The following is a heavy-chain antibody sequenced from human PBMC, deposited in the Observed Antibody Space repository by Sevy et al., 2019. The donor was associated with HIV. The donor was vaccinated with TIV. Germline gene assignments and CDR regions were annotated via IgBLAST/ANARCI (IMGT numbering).Heavy chain of an antibody. V-gene: IGHV3-13*01. D-gene: IGHD3-10*01. CDR3: ARGGSDAFDF. CDR1: GFNLRTYD. CDR2: IGTAGDT. Sequence: GGSLRLSCAASGFNLRTYDMHWVRQAPGKGLEWVSAIGTAGDTSYPASVKGRFTISRENARNSLHLQMYNLGVGDTAMYFCARGGSDAFDFWGRGAMVTVSS. J-gene: IGHJ3*01.